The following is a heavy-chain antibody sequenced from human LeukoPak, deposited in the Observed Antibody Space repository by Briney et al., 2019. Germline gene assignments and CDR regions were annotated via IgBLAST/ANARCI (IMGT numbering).Heavy chain of an antibody. CDR3: ARQNHYYYYMDV. J-gene: IGHJ6*03. CDR2: IHPEDSFA. V-gene: IGHV5-51*01. CDR1: GYVFIRHW. Sequence: GESLKISCKTSGYVFIRHWIGWVRQVPGKGLEWIGVIHPEDSFARYNPAFEGQVTLSVDESASIAYLQLSSLRASDTAIYYCARQNHYYYYMDVWGRGTTVLVSS.